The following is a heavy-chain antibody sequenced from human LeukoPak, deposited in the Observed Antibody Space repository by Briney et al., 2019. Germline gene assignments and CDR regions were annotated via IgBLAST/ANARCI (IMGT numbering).Heavy chain of an antibody. V-gene: IGHV4-59*01. CDR2: IYYSGST. D-gene: IGHD4-17*01. CDR3: ARGGGDYDLYYFDY. CDR1: GGSFSGYY. J-gene: IGHJ4*02. Sequence: PSETLSLTCAVYGGSFSGYYWSWIRQPPGKGLEWIGYIYYSGSTNYNPSLKSRVTISVDTSKNQFSLKLSSVTAADTAVYYCARGGGDYDLYYFDYWGQGTLVTVSS.